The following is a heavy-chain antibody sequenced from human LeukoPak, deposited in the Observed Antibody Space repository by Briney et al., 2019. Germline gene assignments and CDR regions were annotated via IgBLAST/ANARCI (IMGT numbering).Heavy chain of an antibody. J-gene: IGHJ4*02. Sequence: GGSLRLSCAASGFTFSSYSMNWARQAPGKGLEWVSSISSTSSYIYYADSLKGRFTISRDNAKNSLYLQMSSLRAEDTAVYYCARGYCSGGSCYPRDYWGQGTLVTVSS. CDR1: GFTFSSYS. D-gene: IGHD2-15*01. CDR2: ISSTSSYI. CDR3: ARGYCSGGSCYPRDY. V-gene: IGHV3-21*01.